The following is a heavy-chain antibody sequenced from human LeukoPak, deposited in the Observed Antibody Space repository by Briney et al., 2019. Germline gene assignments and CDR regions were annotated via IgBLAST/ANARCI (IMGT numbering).Heavy chain of an antibody. D-gene: IGHD3-10*01. CDR3: AHKEYYALGSLGDSFDY. J-gene: IGHJ4*02. CDR2: IYWDDDK. Sequence: SGPTLVEPTQTLTLTCTFSGFSLSTSGVGVGWIRQPPGKALEWLAVIYWDDDKRHSPSLKSRLTITKDTTKNQVVLTMPNMDPVDTATYYCAHKEYYALGSLGDSFDYWGQGTLVTVSS. CDR1: GFSLSTSGVG. V-gene: IGHV2-5*02.